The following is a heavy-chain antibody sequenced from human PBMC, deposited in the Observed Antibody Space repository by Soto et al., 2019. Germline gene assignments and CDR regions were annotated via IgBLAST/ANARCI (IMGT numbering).Heavy chain of an antibody. J-gene: IGHJ4*02. CDR1: GYTFTNYA. V-gene: IGHV1-3*01. D-gene: IGHD1-26*01. CDR2: INAGNGNT. CDR3: ANSGILGASLGH. Sequence: ASVKVSCKASGYTFTNYAMHWVRQAPGQRLEWMGWINAGNGNTKYSQKFQGRVTFTRDTSASTAYMELTSLRYEDTAVYYCANSGILGASLGHWGKGPLVTVPS.